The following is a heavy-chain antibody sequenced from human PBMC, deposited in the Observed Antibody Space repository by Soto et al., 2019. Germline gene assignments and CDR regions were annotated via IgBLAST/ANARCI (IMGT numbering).Heavy chain of an antibody. D-gene: IGHD2-15*01. Sequence: GGSLRLSCAASGFTFSSYAMSWVRQAPGKGLEWVSAISGSGGSTYYADSVKGRFTISRDNPKNTLYLQMNSLRAEDTAVYYCAKVVGLGYCSGGSCYLGAFDIWGQGTMVTVSS. CDR1: GFTFSSYA. V-gene: IGHV3-23*01. CDR3: AKVVGLGYCSGGSCYLGAFDI. J-gene: IGHJ3*02. CDR2: ISGSGGST.